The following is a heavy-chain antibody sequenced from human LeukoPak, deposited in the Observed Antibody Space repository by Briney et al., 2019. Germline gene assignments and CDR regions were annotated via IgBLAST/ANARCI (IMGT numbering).Heavy chain of an antibody. CDR3: ASSITIFGYYYYGMDV. CDR2: INHSGST. CDR1: GGSIDSTNW. J-gene: IGHJ6*02. D-gene: IGHD3-3*01. Sequence: SETLSLTCDVSGGSIDSTNWWNWVRQPPGKGLEWIGEINHSGSTNYNPSLKGRVTISVDTSKNQFSLKLSSVTAADTAVYYCASSITIFGYYYYGMDVWGQGTTVTVSS. V-gene: IGHV4/OR15-8*01.